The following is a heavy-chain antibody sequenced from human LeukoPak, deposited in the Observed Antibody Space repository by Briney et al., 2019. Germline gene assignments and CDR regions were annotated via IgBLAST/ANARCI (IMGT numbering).Heavy chain of an antibody. V-gene: IGHV3-23*01. CDR3: AKEAEGFDC. CDR2: TVGRGDST. CDR1: GFTFSSYA. J-gene: IGHJ4*02. Sequence: GGSLRLSCVASGFTFSSYAMSWVRQAPGKGLEWVSATVGRGDSTFYADSVKGRFTISRDNSKNTLYLQMNSLRAEDTAVYYCAKEAEGFDCWGQGTLVTASS. D-gene: IGHD6-25*01.